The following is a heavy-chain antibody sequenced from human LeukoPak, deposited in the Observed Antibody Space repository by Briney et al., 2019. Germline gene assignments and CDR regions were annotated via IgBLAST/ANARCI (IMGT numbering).Heavy chain of an antibody. CDR3: ARDPSSGWYDFDY. CDR2: ISRSSSTI. D-gene: IGHD6-19*01. V-gene: IGHV3-48*01. CDR1: GFTFSSYS. J-gene: IGHJ4*02. Sequence: GGSLRLSCAASGFTFSSYSMNWVRQAPGKGLEWVSYISRSSSTIYYADSVKGRFTISRDNAKNSLYLQMNSLRAEDTAVYYCARDPSSGWYDFDYWGQGALVTVPS.